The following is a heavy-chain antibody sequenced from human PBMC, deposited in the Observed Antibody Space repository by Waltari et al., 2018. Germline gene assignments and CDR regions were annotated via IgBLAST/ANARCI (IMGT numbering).Heavy chain of an antibody. CDR1: GFTFKNYW. CDR3: ARDVPNGYFDY. Sequence: EVHLVQSGGGLIQPGGSLRLSCGVSGFTFKNYWMTWVGQAPGKGLEWVANINQDGRDKNYVDSVEGRFTISRDNAQNSVYLQMNSLRAEDTAVYYCARDVPNGYFDYWGSGTLVTVSS. CDR2: INQDGRDK. J-gene: IGHJ4*02. V-gene: IGHV3-7*01. D-gene: IGHD1-1*01.